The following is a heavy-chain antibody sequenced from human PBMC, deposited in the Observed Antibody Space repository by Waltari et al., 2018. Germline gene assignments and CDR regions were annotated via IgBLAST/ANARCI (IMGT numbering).Heavy chain of an antibody. Sequence: EVQLVESGGGLVQPGGSLRLSCEASGFTFTRSWLHWVRPTPGKGVVWVSRISSDGNTTTYADSVKGRFTISRDNAKNTLYLQMNSLRAEDTALYYCARVEYTYGPYCFDSWGQGTPVTVSS. J-gene: IGHJ4*02. D-gene: IGHD5-18*01. CDR3: ARVEYTYGPYCFDS. CDR1: GFTFTRSW. CDR2: ISSDGNTT. V-gene: IGHV3-74*01.